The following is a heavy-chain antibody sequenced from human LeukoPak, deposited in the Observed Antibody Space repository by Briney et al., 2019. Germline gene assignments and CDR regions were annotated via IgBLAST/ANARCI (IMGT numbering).Heavy chain of an antibody. CDR2: ISYDGSNK. Sequence: PGGSLRLSCAASGFTFSSYAMHWVRQAPDKGLEWVAVISYDGSNKYYADSVKGRFTISRDNSKNTLYLQMNSLRAEDTAVYYCARDQYYYDSSGYWDYWGQGTLVTVSS. J-gene: IGHJ4*02. CDR1: GFTFSSYA. D-gene: IGHD3-22*01. V-gene: IGHV3-30-3*01. CDR3: ARDQYYYDSSGYWDY.